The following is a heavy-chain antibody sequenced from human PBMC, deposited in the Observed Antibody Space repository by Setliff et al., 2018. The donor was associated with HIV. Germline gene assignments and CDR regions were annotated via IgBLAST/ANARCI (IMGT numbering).Heavy chain of an antibody. CDR2: INPSDGAK. CDR1: GYTLSNYY. CDR3: ARGRGYTDDFQY. D-gene: IGHD5-18*01. J-gene: IGHJ4*02. Sequence: ASVKVSCKASGYTLSNYYIHWVRQAPGQGLDWMGIINPSDGAKIYAQNFQGRVTMTRDTSTSTVYMELSSLTSGDTAVYYCARGRGYTDDFQYWGQGTLVTVSS. V-gene: IGHV1-46*01.